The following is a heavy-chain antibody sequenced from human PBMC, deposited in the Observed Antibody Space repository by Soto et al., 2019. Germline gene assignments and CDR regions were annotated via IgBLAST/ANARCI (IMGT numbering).Heavy chain of an antibody. J-gene: IGHJ3*02. CDR1: GYTFTSYG. D-gene: IGHD2-2*01. Sequence: GASVKVSCKASGYTFTSYGRSWVRQAPGQGLEWMGWISAYNGNTNYAQRLQGRVTMTTDTSTSTAYMELRSLRSDDTAVYYCARQFHAKYVVPAASRSPAVNDAFDIWGQGTMVTVSS. V-gene: IGHV1-18*01. CDR2: ISAYNGNT. CDR3: ARQFHAKYVVPAASRSPAVNDAFDI.